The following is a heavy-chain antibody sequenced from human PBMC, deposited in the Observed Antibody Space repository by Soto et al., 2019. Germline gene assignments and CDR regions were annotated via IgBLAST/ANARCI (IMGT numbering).Heavy chain of an antibody. Sequence: SETLSLTCTVSGGSISSYYWSWIRQPPGKGLEWIGYIYYSGSTNYNPSLKSRVTISVDTSKNQFSLKLSSVTAADTAVYYCASSEKRYYDILTGYYYFDYWGQGTLVTVSS. CDR1: GGSISSYY. V-gene: IGHV4-59*01. CDR2: IYYSGST. J-gene: IGHJ4*02. CDR3: ASSEKRYYDILTGYYYFDY. D-gene: IGHD3-9*01.